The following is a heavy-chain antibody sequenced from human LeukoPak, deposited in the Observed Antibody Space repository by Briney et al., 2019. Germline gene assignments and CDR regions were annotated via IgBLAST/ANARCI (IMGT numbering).Heavy chain of an antibody. Sequence: ASVKVSCKASGYTFTSYDINWVRQAPRQGLEWMAWMNPDSGNIGYAKKFQGRVTITRSTSMTTSYMELSSLRSEDTAVYYCARGRYYDILTGYYTDYWGQGTLVTVPS. D-gene: IGHD3-9*01. CDR3: ARGRYYDILTGYYTDY. CDR2: MNPDSGNI. J-gene: IGHJ4*02. V-gene: IGHV1-8*03. CDR1: GYTFTSYD.